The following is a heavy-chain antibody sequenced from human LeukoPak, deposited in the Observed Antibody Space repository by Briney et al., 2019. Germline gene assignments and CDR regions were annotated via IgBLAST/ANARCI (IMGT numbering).Heavy chain of an antibody. CDR1: GFTLRNYW. J-gene: IGHJ4*02. D-gene: IGHD6-25*01. CDR3: ARSGWPYYFDY. Sequence: TGGSLRLSCAPSGFTLRNYWMHWVREAPGKGVVWVSRLHSDGTSTSYADSVRGRFTISRDNARNTLYLQMNTLRAEDTAVYYCARSGWPYYFDYWGQGTLVTVSS. V-gene: IGHV3-74*01. CDR2: LHSDGTST.